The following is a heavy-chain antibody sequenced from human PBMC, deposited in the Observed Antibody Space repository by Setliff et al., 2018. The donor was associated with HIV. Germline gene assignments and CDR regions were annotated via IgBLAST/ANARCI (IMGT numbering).Heavy chain of an antibody. J-gene: IGHJ4*02. CDR1: GYSFSGHW. CDR3: TTGVLPQLYDVVGGDF. Sequence: GESLKISCKGSGYSFSGHWIGWVRQMPGKGLEWMGIIYPDDSKTRYSPSFQGQVTISVDKSINTAYLQMNSLEIEDTGVYYCTTGVLPQLYDVVGGDFWGQGTLVTVSS. CDR2: IYPDDSKT. D-gene: IGHD3-10*02. V-gene: IGHV5-51*01.